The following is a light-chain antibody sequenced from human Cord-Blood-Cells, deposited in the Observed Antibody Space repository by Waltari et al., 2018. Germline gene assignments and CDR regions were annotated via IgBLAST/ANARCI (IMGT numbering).Light chain of an antibody. CDR1: QSSSSF. CDR3: QQSYSTPYT. Sequence: DIQMSQSTPSLSASVGDRVTITCRASQSSSSFLNWYQQKPGKAPKLLIYAASSLQSGVPSRFSGSGSGTDFTLTISSLKPEDFATYYCQQSYSTPYTFGQGTKLAIK. CDR2: AAS. V-gene: IGKV1-39*01. J-gene: IGKJ2*01.